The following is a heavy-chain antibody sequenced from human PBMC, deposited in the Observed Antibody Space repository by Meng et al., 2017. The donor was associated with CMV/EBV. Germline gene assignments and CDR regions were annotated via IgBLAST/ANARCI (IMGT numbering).Heavy chain of an antibody. Sequence: GESLKISCAASGFTFSSYGMHWVRQAPGKGLEWVAVIWYDGSNKYYADSVKGRFTISRGNSKNTLYLQMNSLRAEDTAVYYCAKGLDYCYGMDVWGQGTTVTVSS. CDR3: AKGLDYCYGMDV. D-gene: IGHD4-11*01. CDR2: IWYDGSNK. V-gene: IGHV3-33*06. CDR1: GFTFSSYG. J-gene: IGHJ6*02.